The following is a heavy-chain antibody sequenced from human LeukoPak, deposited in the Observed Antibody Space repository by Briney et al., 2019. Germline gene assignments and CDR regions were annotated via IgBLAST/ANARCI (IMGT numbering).Heavy chain of an antibody. V-gene: IGHV3-9*01. CDR3: ARVRNTYSSWYPRDALDI. CDR1: GFTFDDYA. J-gene: IGHJ3*02. D-gene: IGHD6-13*01. CDR2: ISWNSGSI. Sequence: GGSLRLSCAASGFTFDDYAMHWVRQAPGKGLEWVSGISWNSGSIGYADSVKGRFTISRDNSKNTLYLQMNSLRAEDTAVYYCARVRNTYSSWYPRDALDIWGQGTMVTVSS.